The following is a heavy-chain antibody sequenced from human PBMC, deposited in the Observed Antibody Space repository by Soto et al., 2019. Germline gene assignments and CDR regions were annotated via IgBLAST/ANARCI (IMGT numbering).Heavy chain of an antibody. V-gene: IGHV4-39*01. CDR1: GGSISSSSYY. J-gene: IGHJ5*02. Sequence: SETLSLTCTVSGGSISSSSYYWGWIRQPPGKGLEWIGSIYYSGSTYYNPSLKSRVPISVDTSKNQFSLKLRSVTAADTAVYYCARPRGYQLPHNWFDPWGQGTLVTVSS. CDR3: ARPRGYQLPHNWFDP. D-gene: IGHD2-2*01. CDR2: IYYSGST.